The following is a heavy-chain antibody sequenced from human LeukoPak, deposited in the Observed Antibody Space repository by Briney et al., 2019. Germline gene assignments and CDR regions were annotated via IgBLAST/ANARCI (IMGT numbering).Heavy chain of an antibody. CDR3: ARGIAARPHYFDY. D-gene: IGHD6-6*01. J-gene: IGHJ4*02. CDR2: INPNSGGT. V-gene: IGHV1-2*02. CDR1: GYTFTGYY. Sequence: GASVKVSCKASGYTFTGYYMHWVRQAPGQGLEWMGWINPNSGGTNYAQKFQGRVTMTRDTSISTAYMELSRLRSDDTAVYYCARGIAARPHYFDYWGQGTLVTVSS.